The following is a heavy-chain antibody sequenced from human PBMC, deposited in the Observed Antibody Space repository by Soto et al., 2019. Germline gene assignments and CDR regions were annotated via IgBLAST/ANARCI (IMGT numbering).Heavy chain of an antibody. D-gene: IGHD6-19*01. J-gene: IGHJ4*02. CDR1: GFTFSSYA. CDR2: ISYDGSNK. V-gene: IGHV3-30-3*01. Sequence: PGGSLRLSCAASGFTFSSYAMHWVRQAPGKGLEWVAVISYDGSNKYYADSVKGRFTISRDNSKNTLFLQMNSLRAEDTAVYYCARGAVADCFDYWGQGTLVTVSS. CDR3: ARGAVADCFDY.